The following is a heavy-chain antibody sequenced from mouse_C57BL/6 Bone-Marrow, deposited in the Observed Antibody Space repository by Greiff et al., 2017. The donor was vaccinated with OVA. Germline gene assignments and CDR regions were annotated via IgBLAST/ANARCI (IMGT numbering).Heavy chain of an antibody. CDR2: ISDGGGHT. V-gene: IGHV5-4*01. D-gene: IGHD3-3*01. CDR1: GFTFSSYA. Sequence: EVQLVESGGGLVKPGGSLKLSCAASGFTFSSYAMSWVRQTPEKRLEWVATISDGGGHTYYPDNVKGRFTISRDNAKNNLYLQMSQLKAEDTAMYYGARGGTRFAYWGQGTLVTVSA. CDR3: ARGGTRFAY. J-gene: IGHJ3*01.